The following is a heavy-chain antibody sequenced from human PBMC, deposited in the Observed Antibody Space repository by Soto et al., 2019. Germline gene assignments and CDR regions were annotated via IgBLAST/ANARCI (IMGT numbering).Heavy chain of an antibody. CDR2: LSSSSGAT. Sequence: EVQLVESGGGLVQPGGSLRLSCAASGFALTYYNMKWVRQAPGKGLEWISDLSSSSGATYYADSVKGRFTISRDTAKNSLSLQMSSLRADDTAIYYCVRDSAYSFDYWGQGTLVTVSS. CDR3: VRDSAYSFDY. CDR1: GFALTYYN. D-gene: IGHD2-21*01. V-gene: IGHV3-48*01. J-gene: IGHJ4*02.